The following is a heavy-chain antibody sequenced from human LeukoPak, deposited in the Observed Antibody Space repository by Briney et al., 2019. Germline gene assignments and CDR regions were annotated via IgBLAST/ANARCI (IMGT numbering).Heavy chain of an antibody. CDR2: MNPNSGNT. Sequence: ASVKVSCKASGYTFTGYYMHWVRQAPGQGLEWMGWMNPNSGNTGYAQKFQGRVTITRNTSISTAYMELSSLRSEDTAVYYCARDFYSSSWRGYYYYMDVWGKGTTVTVSS. J-gene: IGHJ6*03. D-gene: IGHD6-6*01. CDR3: ARDFYSSSWRGYYYYMDV. CDR1: GYTFTGYY. V-gene: IGHV1-8*03.